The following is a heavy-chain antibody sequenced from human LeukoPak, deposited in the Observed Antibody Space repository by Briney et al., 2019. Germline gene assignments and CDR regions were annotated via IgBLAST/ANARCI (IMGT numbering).Heavy chain of an antibody. CDR2: ISSSSSTI. D-gene: IGHD2-15*01. CDR1: GFTFSSYS. V-gene: IGHV3-48*02. CDR3: ARESYPGEYCSGGSCYIGMDV. Sequence: GGSLRLSCAASGFTFSSYSMNWVRQAPGKGLEWVSYISSSSSTIYYADSVKGRFTISRDNAKNSLYLQMNSLRDEDTAVYSCARESYPGEYCSGGSCYIGMDVWGQGTTVTVSS. J-gene: IGHJ6*02.